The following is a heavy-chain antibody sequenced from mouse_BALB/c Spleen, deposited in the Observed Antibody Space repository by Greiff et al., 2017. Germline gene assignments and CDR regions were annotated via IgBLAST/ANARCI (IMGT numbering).Heavy chain of an antibody. J-gene: IGHJ4*01. CDR2: ISTYYGDA. Sequence: VKLMESGAELVRPGVSVKISCKGSGYTFTDYAMHWVKQSHAKSLEWIGVISTYYGDASYNQKFKGKATMTVDKSSSTAYMELARLTSEDSAIYYCARGAMDYWGQGTSVTVSS. CDR1: GYTFTDYA. V-gene: IGHV1S137*01. CDR3: ARGAMDY.